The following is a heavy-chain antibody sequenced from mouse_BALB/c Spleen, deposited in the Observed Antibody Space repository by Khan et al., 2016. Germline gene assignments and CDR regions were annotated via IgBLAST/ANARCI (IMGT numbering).Heavy chain of an antibody. CDR1: GYTFTNYD. CDR2: IFPGDGST. D-gene: IGHD1-1*01. J-gene: IGHJ3*01. Sequence: QVQLQQSGAELVKPGASVKLSCQASGYTFTNYDINWVRQRPEQGLEWIGWIFPGDGSTKYNEKFKDKATLTTDKSSSTAYMQLSRLTSEDSAVYYCARNYYGSSSWFAYWGQGTLVTVSA. V-gene: IGHV1-85*01. CDR3: ARNYYGSSSWFAY.